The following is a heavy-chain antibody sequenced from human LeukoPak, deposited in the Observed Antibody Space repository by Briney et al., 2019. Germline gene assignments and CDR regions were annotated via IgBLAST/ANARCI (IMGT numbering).Heavy chain of an antibody. CDR3: ARVESIQGGYYFDY. J-gene: IGHJ4*02. V-gene: IGHV1-2*02. D-gene: IGHD3-16*01. Sequence: GASVKVSCKASGYTFTGYYMHWLRQAPGQGLEWMGWINPNSGGTNYAQKFQGRVTMTRDTSISTAYMELSRLRSDDTAVYYCARVESIQGGYYFDYWGQGTLVTVSS. CDR1: GYTFTGYY. CDR2: INPNSGGT.